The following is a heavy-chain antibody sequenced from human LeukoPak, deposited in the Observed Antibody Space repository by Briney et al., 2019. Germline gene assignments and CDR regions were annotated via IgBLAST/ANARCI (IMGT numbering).Heavy chain of an antibody. D-gene: IGHD2-15*01. V-gene: IGHV3-48*03. CDR3: ARDCGGGGSCYVYYYYYMDV. J-gene: IGHJ6*03. Sequence: GGSLRLSCAASGFTFSSYEMNWVRQAPGKGLEWVSYISSSGSTIYYADSVKGRFTISRDNAKNSLYLQMNSLRAEDTAVYYCARDCGGGGSCYVYYYYYMDVWGKGTTVTVSS. CDR2: ISSSGSTI. CDR1: GFTFSSYE.